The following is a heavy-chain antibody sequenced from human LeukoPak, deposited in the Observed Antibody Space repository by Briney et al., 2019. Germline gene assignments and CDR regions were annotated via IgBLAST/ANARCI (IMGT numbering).Heavy chain of an antibody. Sequence: PSQTLSLTCAISGDSVSSNSAAWNWIRQSPSRGLEWLGRTYYRSKWSNDYAVSVKSRITINPDTSKNQLSLQLNSVTPEDTAVYYCARAYYDSSGYALWFDPWGQGTLVTVSS. CDR3: ARAYYDSSGYALWFDP. J-gene: IGHJ5*02. CDR1: GDSVSSNSAA. D-gene: IGHD3-22*01. CDR2: TYYRSKWSN. V-gene: IGHV6-1*01.